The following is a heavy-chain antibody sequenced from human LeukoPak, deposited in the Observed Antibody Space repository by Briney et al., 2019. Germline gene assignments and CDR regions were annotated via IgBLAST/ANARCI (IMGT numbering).Heavy chain of an antibody. CDR1: GFTFSSYA. CDR2: IKQDGSEK. V-gene: IGHV3-7*01. Sequence: GSLRLSCAASGFTFSSYAMSWVRQAPGKGLEWVANIKQDGSEKYYVDSVKGRFTISRDNAKNSLYLQMNSLRAEDTAVYYCARDRDGYPGYWGQGTLVTVSS. CDR3: ARDRDGYPGY. D-gene: IGHD5-24*01. J-gene: IGHJ4*02.